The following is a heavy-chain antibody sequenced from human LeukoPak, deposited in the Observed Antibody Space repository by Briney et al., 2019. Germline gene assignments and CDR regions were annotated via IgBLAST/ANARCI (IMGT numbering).Heavy chain of an antibody. Sequence: PSETLSLTCTVSGGSISNYYWSWVRQPPGKGLEWIGYIYYSGSTNYNPSLKSRVTISVDTSKNQFSLKLSSVTAADTAVYYCARGRGYDSDYWGQGTLVTVSS. CDR3: ARGRGYDSDY. CDR2: IYYSGST. J-gene: IGHJ4*02. D-gene: IGHD5-12*01. CDR1: GGSISNYY. V-gene: IGHV4-59*01.